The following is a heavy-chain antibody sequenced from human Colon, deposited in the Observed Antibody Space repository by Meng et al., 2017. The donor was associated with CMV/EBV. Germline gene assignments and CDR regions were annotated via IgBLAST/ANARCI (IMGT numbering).Heavy chain of an antibody. J-gene: IGHJ4*02. CDR1: GFTFTQHP. D-gene: IGHD6-6*01. Sequence: GGSLRPSCAASGFTFTQHPMNWVRQAPGKGLEWVSSISYTGSYIDYADSVKGRFTISRDNANNSLYLQMNSLRVEDTAVYYCARAPIAARQGYFDFWGQGALVTVSS. CDR2: ISYTGSYI. CDR3: ARAPIAARQGYFDF. V-gene: IGHV3-21*01.